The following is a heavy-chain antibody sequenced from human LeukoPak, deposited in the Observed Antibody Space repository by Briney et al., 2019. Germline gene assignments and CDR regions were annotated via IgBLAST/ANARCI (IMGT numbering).Heavy chain of an antibody. D-gene: IGHD3-22*01. J-gene: IGHJ4*02. CDR3: ARGPYYYDSSGYRQFDY. CDR2: IIPIFGTA. V-gene: IGHV1-69*13. CDR1: GGTFSSYA. Sequence: ASVKVSCKASGGTFSSYAISWVRQAPGQGLEWMGGIIPIFGTANYAQKLQGRVTITADESTSTAYMELSSLRSEDTAVYYCARGPYYYDSSGYRQFDYWGQGTLVTVSS.